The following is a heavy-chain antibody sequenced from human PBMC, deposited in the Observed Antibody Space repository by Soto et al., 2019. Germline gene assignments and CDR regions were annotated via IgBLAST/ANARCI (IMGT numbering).Heavy chain of an antibody. J-gene: IGHJ4*02. Sequence: QVQLQESGPGLVTPSETLSLTCSFSGDSVTSHYLTWIRQSPEKGLERIGYMHYTGFSHYNPSLKSRLTISVDRTKNQFALQLTSVTVEDAAVYSCATSYGNARYTYWGQGTQVTVSS. D-gene: IGHD1-1*01. V-gene: IGHV4-59*02. CDR2: MHYTGFS. CDR1: GDSVTSHY. CDR3: ATSYGNARYTY.